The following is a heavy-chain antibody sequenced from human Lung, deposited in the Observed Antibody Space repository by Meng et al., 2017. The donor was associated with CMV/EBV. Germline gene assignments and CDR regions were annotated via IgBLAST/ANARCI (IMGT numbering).Heavy chain of an antibody. J-gene: IGHJ4*02. D-gene: IGHD2-15*01. Sequence: QVQLEESGGVVVQPGTFFGLSCAAYGFHFSCDAMHWVRQAPCKGLEWVAVISYDESNKYYADSVTGRFTISRDNFTNTLYLQMNRLRDEDTGVYYCAHGGGDCWGQGPLVTVSS. CDR1: GFHFSCDA. CDR2: ISYDESNK. V-gene: IGHV3-30*01. CDR3: AHGGGDC.